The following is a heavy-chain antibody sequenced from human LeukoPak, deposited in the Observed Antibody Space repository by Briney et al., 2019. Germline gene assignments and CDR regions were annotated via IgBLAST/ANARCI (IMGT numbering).Heavy chain of an antibody. D-gene: IGHD3-10*01. J-gene: IGHJ6*03. CDR1: GYSISSSNW. CDR3: ARSRVTMVRGVIYYYYMDV. CDR2: IYYSGST. Sequence: PSETLSLTCAVSGYSISSSNWWGWIRQPPGKGLEWIGYIYYSGSTNYNPSLKSRVTMSVDTSKNQFSLKLSSVTAADTAVYYCARSRVTMVRGVIYYYYMDVWGKGTTVTISS. V-gene: IGHV4-28*01.